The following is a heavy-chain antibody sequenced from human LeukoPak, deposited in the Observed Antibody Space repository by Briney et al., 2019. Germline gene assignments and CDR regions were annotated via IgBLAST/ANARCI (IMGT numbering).Heavy chain of an antibody. Sequence: GGSLRLSCAASGFTFSSYSMNWVRQAPGEGVEWVSSISSSSSYIYYADSVKGRFTISRDNAKNSLYLQMNSLRAEDTAVYYCARVPPHYYDSSGYGGYYYYGMDVWGQGTTVTVSS. CDR3: ARVPPHYYDSSGYGGYYYYGMDV. V-gene: IGHV3-21*01. J-gene: IGHJ6*02. CDR2: ISSSSSYI. D-gene: IGHD3-22*01. CDR1: GFTFSSYS.